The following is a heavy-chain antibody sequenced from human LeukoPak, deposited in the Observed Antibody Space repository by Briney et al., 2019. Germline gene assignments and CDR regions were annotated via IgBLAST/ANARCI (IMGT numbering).Heavy chain of an antibody. CDR3: ARESRKAGV. CDR2: IRNDGSNK. Sequence: GGSLRLSCAASGFTFSSYGMHWVLQAPGKGLQWVAFIRNDGSNKYYADPVKGRFTISRDNSKNTLDLQMNSLRVEDTAVYYCARESRKAGVWGQGTLVTVSS. D-gene: IGHD6-19*01. CDR1: GFTFSSYG. J-gene: IGHJ4*02. V-gene: IGHV3-30*02.